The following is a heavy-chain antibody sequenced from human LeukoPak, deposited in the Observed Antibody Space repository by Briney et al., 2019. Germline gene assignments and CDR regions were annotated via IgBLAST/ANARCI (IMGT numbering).Heavy chain of an antibody. CDR2: INSDGSST. CDR1: GFTFSSYW. Sequence: PGGSRRLACAAAGFTFSSYWMHWVRQAPGKGLVWVSRINSDGSSTSYASSVKGRSTISRHNAKNTLYMQMNSLRAEDTAVYYCARGSMVRGVTIDYYGMDVWGKGTTVTVSS. CDR3: ARGSMVRGVTIDYYGMDV. D-gene: IGHD3-10*01. J-gene: IGHJ6*04. V-gene: IGHV3-74*01.